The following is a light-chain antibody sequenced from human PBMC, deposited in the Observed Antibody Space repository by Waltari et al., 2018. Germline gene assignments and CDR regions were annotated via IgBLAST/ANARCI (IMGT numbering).Light chain of an antibody. Sequence: EIVLTQSPDILSFSPGERATLSCRASPSVGTYLAWYQQRPGQSPRLLFYDASYRAIGLPARFTGSGSETDFTLAITSLQPEDFAVYYCQQRRNWPLTFGGGTRVQI. CDR2: DAS. V-gene: IGKV3-11*01. CDR3: QQRRNWPLT. CDR1: PSVGTY. J-gene: IGKJ4*01.